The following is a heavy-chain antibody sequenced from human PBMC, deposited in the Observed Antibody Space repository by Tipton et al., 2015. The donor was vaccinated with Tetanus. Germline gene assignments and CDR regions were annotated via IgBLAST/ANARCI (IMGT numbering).Heavy chain of an antibody. J-gene: IGHJ4*02. CDR2: INPSGGST. CDR1: GYTFTSYY. D-gene: IGHD4-17*01. V-gene: IGHV1-46*01. Sequence: QLVQSGAEVKKPGASVKVSCKASGYTFTSYYMHWVRQAPGQGLEWMGIINPSGGSTSYAQKFQGRVTMTRDTSTSTVYMELSSLRSEDTAVYYCARDHGMTTVAWYFDYWGQGTLVTVSS. CDR3: ARDHGMTTVAWYFDY.